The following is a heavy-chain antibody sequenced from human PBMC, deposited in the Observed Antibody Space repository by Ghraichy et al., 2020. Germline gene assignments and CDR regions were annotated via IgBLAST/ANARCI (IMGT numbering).Heavy chain of an antibody. V-gene: IGHV3-74*01. J-gene: IGHJ4*02. Sequence: GGSLRLSCAASGFTFSSSWMHWVRQGPGKGLVWVSRINSDGSSTSYADSVKGRFTISRDNAKNTMYLQMNSLTAEDTAVYYCARGGQQREIRYWGQGTLVIVSS. D-gene: IGHD6-13*01. CDR1: GFTFSSSW. CDR2: INSDGSST. CDR3: ARGGQQREIRY.